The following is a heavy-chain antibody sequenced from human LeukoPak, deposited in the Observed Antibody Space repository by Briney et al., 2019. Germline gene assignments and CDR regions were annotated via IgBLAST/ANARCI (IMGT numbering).Heavy chain of an antibody. D-gene: IGHD4-23*01. V-gene: IGHV4-34*01. CDR3: ARGDGGLTLRAYFDY. CDR1: GGSFSGYY. Sequence: SETLSLTCAVYGGSFSGYYWSWIRQPPGKGLEWIGEINHSGSTNYNPSLKSRVTISVDTSKNQFSLKLSSVTAADTAVYYCARGDGGLTLRAYFDYWGQGTLVTVSS. CDR2: INHSGST. J-gene: IGHJ4*02.